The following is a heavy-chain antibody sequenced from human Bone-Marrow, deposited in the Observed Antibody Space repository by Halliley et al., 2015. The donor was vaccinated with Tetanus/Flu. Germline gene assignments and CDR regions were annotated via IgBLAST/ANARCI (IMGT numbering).Heavy chain of an antibody. CDR2: IKHDGREK. CDR1: GFTFSDYW. J-gene: IGHJ3*02. V-gene: IGHV3-7*03. D-gene: IGHD5-12*01. Sequence: SLRLSCATSGFTFSDYWMTWVRQAPGKGPEWVANIKHDGREKNYVDAVKGRFTISRDNAKNSLYLQMNSLRVEDTAVYYCAGTGRDGYNYDALDMWGQGTMFTVSS. CDR3: AGTGRDGYNYDALDM.